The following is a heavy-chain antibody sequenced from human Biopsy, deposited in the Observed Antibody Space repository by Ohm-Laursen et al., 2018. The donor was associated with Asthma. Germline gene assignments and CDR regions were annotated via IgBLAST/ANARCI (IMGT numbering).Heavy chain of an antibody. CDR3: ARITSANYYYSMDV. J-gene: IGHJ6*02. CDR1: GGSISSGGFS. V-gene: IGHV4-30-2*01. Sequence: QTLSLTCAVSGGSISSGGFSWTWIRQPPGKGLEWLGYMFHRGTTHYNPSLTSRVTISLDRSKNQFSLKLTSVTAADTAVYYCARITSANYYYSMDVWGQGTTVTVPS. CDR2: MFHRGTT. D-gene: IGHD1-20*01.